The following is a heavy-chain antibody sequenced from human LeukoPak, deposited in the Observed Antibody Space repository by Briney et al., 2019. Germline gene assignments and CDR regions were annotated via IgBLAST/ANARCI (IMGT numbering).Heavy chain of an antibody. CDR1: GYTFTGYY. CDR2: INPNSGGT. CDR3: ARGGGDGYYYYYYMDV. Sequence: PWASVKVSCKASGYTFTGYYMHWVRQAPGQGLEWMGWINPNSGGTNYAQKFQGRVTMTRDTSISTAYMELSRLRSDDTAVYYCARGGGDGYYYYYYMDVWGKGTTVTVSS. V-gene: IGHV1-2*02. D-gene: IGHD2-21*01. J-gene: IGHJ6*03.